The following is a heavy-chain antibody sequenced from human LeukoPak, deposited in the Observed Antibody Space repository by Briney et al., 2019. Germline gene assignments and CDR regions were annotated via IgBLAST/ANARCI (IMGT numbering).Heavy chain of an antibody. CDR1: GFTFSSYA. CDR3: AKHAKFYYDSSGYLDY. CDR2: ISTTGGST. D-gene: IGHD3-22*01. V-gene: IGHV3-23*01. Sequence: PGGSLRLSCAASGFTFSSYAMSWVRQAPGKGLEWVSAISTTGGSTDYADSVKGRFTISRDNSKNTLYLQMNSLRAEDTAVYYCAKHAKFYYDSSGYLDYWGQGPLVTVSS. J-gene: IGHJ4*02.